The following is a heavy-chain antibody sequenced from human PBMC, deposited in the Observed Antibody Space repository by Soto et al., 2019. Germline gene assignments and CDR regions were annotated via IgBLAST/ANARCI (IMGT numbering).Heavy chain of an antibody. V-gene: IGHV3-30-3*01. CDR3: ARPFYQLLSDYYYYYGMDV. CDR2: ISYDGSNK. Sequence: GGSLRLSCAASGFTFSSYAMHWVRQAPGKGLEWVAVISYDGSNKYYADSVKGRFTISRDNSKNTLYLQMNSLRAEDTAVYYCARPFYQLLSDYYYYYGMDVWGQGTTVTVSS. CDR1: GFTFSSYA. J-gene: IGHJ6*02. D-gene: IGHD2-2*01.